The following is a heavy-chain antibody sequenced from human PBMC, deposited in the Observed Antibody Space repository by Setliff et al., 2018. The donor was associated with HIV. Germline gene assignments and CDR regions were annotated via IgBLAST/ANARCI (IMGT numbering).Heavy chain of an antibody. V-gene: IGHV4-31*02. CDR1: GVSISSGGYY. CDR2: ISSRGST. CDR3: ARLEKLDDISYFDY. Sequence: ASETLSLTCTVSGVSISSGGYYWNWIRQHPGKDLEWIGYISSRGSTYYNPSLKSRITMSVDTSQNQVSLKLSSVTAADTAVYFCARLEKLDDISYFDYWGQGTLVTVSS. D-gene: IGHD3-3*02. J-gene: IGHJ4*02.